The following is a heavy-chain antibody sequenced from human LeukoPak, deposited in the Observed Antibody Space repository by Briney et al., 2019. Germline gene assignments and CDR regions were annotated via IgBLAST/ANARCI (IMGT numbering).Heavy chain of an antibody. J-gene: IGHJ6*02. CDR3: ARGTIFGVVNYGMDV. CDR2: IIPILGIA. V-gene: IGHV1-69*04. Sequence: SVEVSCKASGGTFSSYAISWVRQAPGQGLEWMGRIIPILGIANYAQKFQGRVTITADKSTSTAYMELSSLRSEDTAVYYCARGTIFGVVNYGMDVWGQGTTVTVSS. CDR1: GGTFSSYA. D-gene: IGHD3-3*01.